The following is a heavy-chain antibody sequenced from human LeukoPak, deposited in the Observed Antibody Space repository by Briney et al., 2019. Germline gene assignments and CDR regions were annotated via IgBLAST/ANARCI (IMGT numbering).Heavy chain of an antibody. Sequence: PSETLSLTCTVSAGSIISSSKFWGWIRQSPGKGLEWIGSIYYSGSTYYNPSLRSRVSMSVDTSKNQFSLKLSSVTAADTAVYYCAREGGGLKGFDYWGQGTLVTVSS. CDR1: AGSIISSSKF. J-gene: IGHJ4*02. V-gene: IGHV4-39*07. D-gene: IGHD3/OR15-3a*01. CDR2: IYYSGST. CDR3: AREGGGLKGFDY.